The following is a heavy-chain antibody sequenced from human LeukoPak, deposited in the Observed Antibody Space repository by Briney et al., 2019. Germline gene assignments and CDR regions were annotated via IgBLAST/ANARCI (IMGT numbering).Heavy chain of an antibody. V-gene: IGHV3-72*01. CDR3: TSALLKYSASLRY. J-gene: IGHJ4*02. Sequence: GSLRLSCAASGFPFSDHYMDWGRQAPGKGLEWVGRIRNKANRDTTECASSVKCRFTISRDDSKTLLHLKMNRPKTEHTAVYYCTSALLKYSASLRYWGQGALVAVSS. CDR2: IRNKANRDTT. D-gene: IGHD4-11*01. CDR1: GFPFSDHY.